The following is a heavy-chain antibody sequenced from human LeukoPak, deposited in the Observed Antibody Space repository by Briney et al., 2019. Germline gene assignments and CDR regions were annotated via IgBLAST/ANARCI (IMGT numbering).Heavy chain of an antibody. CDR3: ARHPVPHRLKDAFDI. V-gene: IGHV4-39*01. CDR1: GGSISSSSYY. D-gene: IGHD1-1*01. Sequence: SETLSLTCTVSGGSISSSSYYWGWIRQPPGKGLEWIGSIYYSGSTYYNPSLKSRVTISVDTSKNQFSLKLSSVTAADTAVYYCARHPVPHRLKDAFDIWGQGTMVTVSS. J-gene: IGHJ3*02. CDR2: IYYSGST.